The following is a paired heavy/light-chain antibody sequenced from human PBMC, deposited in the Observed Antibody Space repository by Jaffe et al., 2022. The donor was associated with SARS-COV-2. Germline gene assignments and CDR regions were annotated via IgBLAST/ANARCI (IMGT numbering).Heavy chain of an antibody. CDR1: GYTFTGYY. CDR2: INPNSGGT. V-gene: IGHV1-2*02. Sequence: QVQLVQSGAEVKKPGASVKVSCKASGYTFTGYYMHWVRQAPGQGLEWMGWINPNSGGTNYAQKFQGRVTMTRDTSISTAYMELSRLRSDDTAVYYCARDGYYCSSTSCRRGGSGSTDYWGQGTLVTVSS. J-gene: IGHJ4*02. CDR3: ARDGYYCSSTSCRRGGSGSTDY. D-gene: IGHD2-2*01.
Light chain of an antibody. CDR1: QSVSSSY. CDR3: QQYGSSIT. CDR2: GAS. Sequence: EIVLTQSPGTLSLSPGERATLSCRASQSVSSSYLAWYQQKPGQAPRLLIYGASSRATGIPDRFSGSGSGTDFTLTISRLEPEDFAVYYCQQYGSSITFGQGTRLEIK. J-gene: IGKJ5*01. V-gene: IGKV3-20*01.